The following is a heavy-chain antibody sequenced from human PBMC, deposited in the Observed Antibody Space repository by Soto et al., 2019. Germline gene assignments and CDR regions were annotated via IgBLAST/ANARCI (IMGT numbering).Heavy chain of an antibody. D-gene: IGHD5-18*01. CDR2: MNPNSGNT. Sequence: QVRLVQSGAEVKKPGASVKVSCKASGYTFTSYDINWVRQATGQGLEWMGWMNPNSGNTGYAQKFQXXVXKXXNTSISTAYMELSSLRSEDTAVYYCARYSYAHFDYWGQGTLVTVSS. J-gene: IGHJ4*02. V-gene: IGHV1-8*01. CDR3: ARYSYAHFDY. CDR1: GYTFTSYD.